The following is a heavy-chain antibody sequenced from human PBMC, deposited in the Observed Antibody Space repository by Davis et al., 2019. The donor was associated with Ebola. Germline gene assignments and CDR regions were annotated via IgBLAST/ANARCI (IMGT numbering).Heavy chain of an antibody. J-gene: IGHJ4*02. Sequence: PGGFLRLSCAASGFTFSSYAMSWVRQAPGKGLEWVSAISGSGGSTYYADSVKGRFTISRDNSKNTLYLQMNSLRAEDTAVYYCAKGLVVVVAAWLDYWGQGTLVTVSS. V-gene: IGHV3-23*01. D-gene: IGHD2-15*01. CDR2: ISGSGGST. CDR1: GFTFSSYA. CDR3: AKGLVVVVAAWLDY.